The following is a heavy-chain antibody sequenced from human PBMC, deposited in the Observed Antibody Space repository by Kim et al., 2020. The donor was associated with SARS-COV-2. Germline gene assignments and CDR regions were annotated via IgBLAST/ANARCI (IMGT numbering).Heavy chain of an antibody. V-gene: IGHV1-18*01. Sequence: ASVKVSCKASGYTFTSYGIGWIRQAPGQGLEWMAWISINNGHTNYAQNLQGRVTVTTDTSPSTAYMELRSLRSDDTAVFYCARLQTYYYGSGTYYLDAFDIGGQGTLVTVSS. CDR3: ARLQTYYYGSGTYYLDAFDI. D-gene: IGHD3-10*01. CDR1: GYTFTSYG. J-gene: IGHJ3*02. CDR2: ISINNGHT.